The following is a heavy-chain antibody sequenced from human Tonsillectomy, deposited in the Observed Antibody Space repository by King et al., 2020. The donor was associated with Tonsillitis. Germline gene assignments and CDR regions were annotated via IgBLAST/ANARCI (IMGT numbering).Heavy chain of an antibody. CDR2: IYYSGST. V-gene: IGHV4-59*08. CDR3: ARLTRYGAFDI. Sequence: HVQLQESGPGLVKPSETLSLTCTVSGGSISSYYWSWIRQPPGKGLEWIGYIYYSGSTNYNPSLKSRVTISVDTSKNQFSLKLSSVTAADTAVYYCARLTRYGAFDIWGPGTMVTVSS. CDR1: GGSISSYY. J-gene: IGHJ3*02. D-gene: IGHD1-14*01.